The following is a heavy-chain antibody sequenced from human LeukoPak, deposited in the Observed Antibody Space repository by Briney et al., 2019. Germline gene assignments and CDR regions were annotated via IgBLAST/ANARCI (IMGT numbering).Heavy chain of an antibody. V-gene: IGHV4-39*01. CDR1: GGSISSTNSY. CDR3: ARQIPGVMATRRWGFDY. D-gene: IGHD3-16*01. CDR2: IYYSGST. J-gene: IGHJ4*02. Sequence: SETLSLTCTVSGGSISSTNSYWGWVRQPPGKGLEWIGSIYYSGSTYYNPSLRSRVAISVDMSKNHFSLKLNSVTAADTAVYFCARQIPGVMATRRWGFDYWGQGTLVTVSS.